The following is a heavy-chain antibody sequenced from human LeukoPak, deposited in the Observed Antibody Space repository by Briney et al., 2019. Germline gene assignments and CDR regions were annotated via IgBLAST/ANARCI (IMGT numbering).Heavy chain of an antibody. CDR1: RFTFSSYG. Sequence: GGSLGLSCAASRFTFSSYGMHWVRQAPGKGLEWVAYIQYDGSNARYADSVKGRFTISKDNAMDTVFLQMNSLRVDDTAVYYCAKDRVDGSGSQFDSWGQGSLVTVSS. CDR2: IQYDGSNA. D-gene: IGHD3-10*01. V-gene: IGHV3-30*02. CDR3: AKDRVDGSGSQFDS. J-gene: IGHJ4*02.